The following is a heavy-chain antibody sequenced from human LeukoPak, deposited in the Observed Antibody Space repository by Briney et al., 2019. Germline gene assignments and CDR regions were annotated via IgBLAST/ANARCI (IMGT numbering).Heavy chain of an antibody. D-gene: IGHD6-13*01. CDR2: VYYIGST. Sequence: SETLSLTCTVSGGSISTDYWSWIRQPPGKGLEWIGYVYYIGSTNYNPSLRGRVTISVDRSRNQFSLKLSSMSAADTAVYYCARSKGSSWSYCFDYWGQGSMVTVSS. J-gene: IGHJ4*02. V-gene: IGHV4-59*08. CDR3: ARSKGSSWSYCFDY. CDR1: GGSISTDY.